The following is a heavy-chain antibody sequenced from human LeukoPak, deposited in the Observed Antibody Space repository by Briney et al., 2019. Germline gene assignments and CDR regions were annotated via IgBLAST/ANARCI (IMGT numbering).Heavy chain of an antibody. J-gene: IGHJ6*03. CDR1: GFTFSSYG. D-gene: IGHD2-2*02. CDR3: AKGGRNCSSTSCYRGREYYYYYYYMDV. CDR2: IRYDGSNK. Sequence: PGGSLRLSCAASGFTFSSYGMHWVRQAPGKGLEWVAFIRYDGSNKYYADSVKGRFTISRDNSKNPLYLQMNSLRAEDTAVYYCAKGGRNCSSTSCYRGREYYYYYYYMDVWGKGTTVTVSS. V-gene: IGHV3-30*02.